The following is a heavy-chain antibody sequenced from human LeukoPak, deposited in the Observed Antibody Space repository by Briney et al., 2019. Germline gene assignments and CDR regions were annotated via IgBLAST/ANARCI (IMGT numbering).Heavy chain of an antibody. CDR2: IYPGDSDT. CDR1: GYKFSSYW. V-gene: IGHV5-51*01. J-gene: IGHJ5*02. Sequence: GESLTISCKGSGYKFSSYWIGWVRQMPGKGLEWMGIIYPGDSDTRYSPSFQGQVTISADNSISTAYLQWSSLKASDTAMYYCARLYGYYGPIDAWGQGTLVTVSS. CDR3: ARLYGYYGPIDA. D-gene: IGHD4-17*01.